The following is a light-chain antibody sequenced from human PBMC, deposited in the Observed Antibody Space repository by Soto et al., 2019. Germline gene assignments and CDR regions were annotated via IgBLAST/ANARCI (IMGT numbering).Light chain of an antibody. CDR1: QTISSW. CDR2: KAS. Sequence: DIQFTQSPSFLSASIGDRVTITCRASQTISSWLAWYQQKPGKAPKLLIYKASTLKSGLPSRFSGSGSGTEFTLTISSLQPDDFATYYCQHYNSYSEAFGQGTKVDI. J-gene: IGKJ1*01. CDR3: QHYNSYSEA. V-gene: IGKV1-5*03.